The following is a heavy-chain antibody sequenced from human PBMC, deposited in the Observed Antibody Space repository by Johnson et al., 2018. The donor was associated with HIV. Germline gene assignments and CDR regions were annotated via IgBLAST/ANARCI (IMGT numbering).Heavy chain of an antibody. CDR3: ARDKPIVVVMKSDAFDI. D-gene: IGHD3-22*01. J-gene: IGHJ3*02. CDR1: GFTFSSYG. CDR2: IWYDGSNK. Sequence: VQLVESGGGVVQPGRSLRLSCAASGFTFSSYGMHWVRQAPGKGLEWVAVIWYDGSNKYYADSVKGRFTISRDNSKNTLYLQMNSLRAEDTAVYYCARDKPIVVVMKSDAFDIWGQGTMVTVSS. V-gene: IGHV3-33*01.